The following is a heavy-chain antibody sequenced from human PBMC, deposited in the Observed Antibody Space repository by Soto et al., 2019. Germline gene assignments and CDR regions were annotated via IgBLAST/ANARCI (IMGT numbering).Heavy chain of an antibody. CDR1: GGSISSYY. D-gene: IGHD2-2*01. V-gene: IGHV4-59*01. Sequence: PSETLSLTCTVSGGSISSYYWSWIRQPPGKGLEWIVNIHYSGSTNYNPSLKSRVSISVDTSKNQFSLKLSSVTAADTAVYYCARGVGYCTSTSCRGWFDPWGQGTLVTVSS. CDR2: IHYSGST. CDR3: ARGVGYCTSTSCRGWFDP. J-gene: IGHJ5*02.